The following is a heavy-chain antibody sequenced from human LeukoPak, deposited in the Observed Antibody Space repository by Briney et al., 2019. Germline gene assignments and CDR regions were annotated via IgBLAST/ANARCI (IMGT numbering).Heavy chain of an antibody. D-gene: IGHD3-22*01. CDR2: ISYDGSNK. CDR3: ATSHTYYYDSSGSPEGMDV. J-gene: IGHJ6*02. CDR1: GFTFSSYG. Sequence: GRSLRLSCAASGFTFSSYGMHWVRQAPGKGLEWVAVISYDGSNKYYADSVKGRFTISRDNSKNTLYLQMNSLRADDTAVYYCATSHTYYYDSSGSPEGMDVWGQGTTVTVSS. V-gene: IGHV3-30*03.